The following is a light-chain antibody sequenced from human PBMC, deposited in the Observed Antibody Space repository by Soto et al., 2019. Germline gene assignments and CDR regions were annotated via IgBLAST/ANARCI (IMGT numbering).Light chain of an antibody. CDR2: TAS. J-gene: IGKJ5*01. Sequence: EMGLTQSPATLSLSPGESATLSCRASQNVGLNFTWYQQKSGQPPRLLIHTASSRATDIPPRFSGTGSETDFTLTISRLEPEDFAVYYCQQYDNSPITFGQGTRLEIK. CDR1: QNVGLN. CDR3: QQYDNSPIT. V-gene: IGKV3-20*01.